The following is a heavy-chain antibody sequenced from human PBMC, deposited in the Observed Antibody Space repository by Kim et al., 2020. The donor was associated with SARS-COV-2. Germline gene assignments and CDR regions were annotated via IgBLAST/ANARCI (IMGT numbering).Heavy chain of an antibody. J-gene: IGHJ6*02. CDR2: IIPIFGTA. V-gene: IGHV1-69*13. CDR3: ARARGYYDSSGYYLGPVDV. D-gene: IGHD3-22*01. CDR1: GGTFSSYA. Sequence: SVKVSCKASGGTFSSYAISWVRQAPGQGLEWMGGIIPIFGTANYAQKFQGRVTITADESTSTAYMELSSLRSEDTAVYYCARARGYYDSSGYYLGPVDVWGQGTTGTVSS.